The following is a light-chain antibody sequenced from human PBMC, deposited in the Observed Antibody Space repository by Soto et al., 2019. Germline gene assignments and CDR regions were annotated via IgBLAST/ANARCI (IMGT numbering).Light chain of an antibody. CDR3: QTWVAGIYV. V-gene: IGLV4-69*01. J-gene: IGLJ1*01. Sequence: QSVLTQSPSASASLGASVKLTCTMRSGHSSYAIAWHQQQPEKGPRYLMNLNSDGSHSKGDAIPDRVSGSSSGAERYLTISSLQSEDEADYYCQTWVAGIYVFGTGTKVTVL. CDR2: LNSDGSH. CDR1: SGHSSYA.